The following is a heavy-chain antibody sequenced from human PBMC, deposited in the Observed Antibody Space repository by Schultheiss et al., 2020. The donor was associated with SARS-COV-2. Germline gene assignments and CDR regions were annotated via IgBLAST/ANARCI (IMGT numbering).Heavy chain of an antibody. CDR1: GGTFSSYT. Sequence: SVKVSCKASGGTFSSYTISWVRQAPGQGLEWMGRIIPILGIANYAQKFQGRVTITADKSTSTAYMELSSLRSEDTAVYYCARRYCSGGSCYSGEDYYYYYGMDVWGQGTTVTVSS. CDR3: ARRYCSGGSCYSGEDYYYYYGMDV. J-gene: IGHJ6*02. D-gene: IGHD2-15*01. V-gene: IGHV1-69*02. CDR2: IIPILGIA.